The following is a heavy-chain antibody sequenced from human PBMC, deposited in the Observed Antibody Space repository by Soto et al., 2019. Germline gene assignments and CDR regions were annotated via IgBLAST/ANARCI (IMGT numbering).Heavy chain of an antibody. J-gene: IGHJ1*01. CDR3: AREGRGVAAAGTRYFQH. Sequence: SETLSLTCAVYGGSFSGYYWSWIRQPPGKGLEWIGEINHSGSTNYNPSLKSRVTISVDTSKNQFSLKLSSVTAADTAVYYCAREGRGVAAAGTRYFQHWGQGTLVTVSS. V-gene: IGHV4-34*01. CDR1: GGSFSGYY. D-gene: IGHD6-13*01. CDR2: INHSGST.